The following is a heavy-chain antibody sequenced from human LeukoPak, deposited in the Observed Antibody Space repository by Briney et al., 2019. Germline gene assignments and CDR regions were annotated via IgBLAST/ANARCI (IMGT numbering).Heavy chain of an antibody. CDR2: IYYSGST. V-gene: IGHV4-39*01. CDR3: ASRGARRIQLWFYSFDY. Sequence: SETLSLTCTVSGGSISSSSYYWGWIRQPPGKGLEWIVSIYYSGSTYYNPSLKSRVTISVDTSKNQFSLKLSSVTAADTAVYYCASRGARRIQLWFYSFDYWGQGTLVTVSS. CDR1: GGSISSSSYY. D-gene: IGHD5-18*01. J-gene: IGHJ4*02.